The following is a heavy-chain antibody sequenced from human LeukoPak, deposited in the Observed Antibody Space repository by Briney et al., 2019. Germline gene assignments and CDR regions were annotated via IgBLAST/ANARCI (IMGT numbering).Heavy chain of an antibody. CDR1: GGSFSGYY. J-gene: IGHJ4*02. Sequence: SETLSLTCAVYGGSFSGYYWSWIRQPPGKGLEWIGEINHSGSTNYNPSLKSRVTISVDTSKNQFSLKLSSVTAADTAVYYCARGKYYYDSSGRKTYFDYWGQGTLVTVSS. CDR2: INHSGST. D-gene: IGHD3-22*01. CDR3: ARGKYYYDSSGRKTYFDY. V-gene: IGHV4-34*01.